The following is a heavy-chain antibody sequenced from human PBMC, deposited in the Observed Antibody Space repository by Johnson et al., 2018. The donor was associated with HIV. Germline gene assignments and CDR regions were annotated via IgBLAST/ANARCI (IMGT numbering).Heavy chain of an antibody. Sequence: QVQLVESGGGVVRPGRSLRLSCAASGFTFSDYYMSWIRQAPGTGLEWVSYISSSGSTIYYADSVKGRFTISRDNAKNSLYLQMNSLRAEDTAVYYCARPDSSSARAHDAFDIWGQGTMVTVSS. CDR3: ARPDSSSARAHDAFDI. CDR2: ISSSGSTI. CDR1: GFTFSDYY. D-gene: IGHD6-6*01. V-gene: IGHV3-11*04. J-gene: IGHJ3*02.